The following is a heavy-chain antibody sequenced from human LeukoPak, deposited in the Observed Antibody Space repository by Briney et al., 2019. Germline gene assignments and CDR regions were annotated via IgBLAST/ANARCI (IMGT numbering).Heavy chain of an antibody. CDR1: GFSFSTYG. V-gene: IGHV3-30*03. CDR3: ARASWYSSSFLVDY. CDR2: ISYDGSNK. D-gene: IGHD6-6*01. J-gene: IGHJ4*02. Sequence: GGSLRLSCAASGFSFSTYGFHWVRQAPGKGLEWVAVISYDGSNKYYADSVKGRFTISRDNSKNTLYLQMNSLRAEDTAVYYCARASWYSSSFLVDYWGQGTLVTVSS.